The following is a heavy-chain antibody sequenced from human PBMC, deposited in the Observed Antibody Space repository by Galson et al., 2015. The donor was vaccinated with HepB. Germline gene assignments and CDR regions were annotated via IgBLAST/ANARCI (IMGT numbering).Heavy chain of an antibody. Sequence: SVKVSCKASGGTFSSYAISWVRQAPGQGLEWMGGIIPIFGTANYAQKFQGRVTITADESTSTAYMELSSLRSEDTAVYYCARPGDYDFWSGYPLDYWGQGTLVTVSS. D-gene: IGHD3-3*01. CDR1: GGTFSSYA. J-gene: IGHJ4*02. CDR2: IIPIFGTA. CDR3: ARPGDYDFWSGYPLDY. V-gene: IGHV1-69*13.